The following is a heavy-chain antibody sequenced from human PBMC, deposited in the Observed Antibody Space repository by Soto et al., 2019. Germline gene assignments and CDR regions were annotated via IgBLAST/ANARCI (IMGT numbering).Heavy chain of an antibody. V-gene: IGHV1-18*04. Sequence: APVKVSCKASGYTFTRDGISWVRQAPGQGLEWMGWISAYNGNTNYAQKLQGRVTMTTDTSTSTAYMELRSLRTDDTAVYYCARDYSNRNRADVWGQGTTVTVSS. CDR3: ARDYSNRNRADV. J-gene: IGHJ6*02. CDR1: GYTFTRDG. CDR2: ISAYNGNT. D-gene: IGHD4-4*01.